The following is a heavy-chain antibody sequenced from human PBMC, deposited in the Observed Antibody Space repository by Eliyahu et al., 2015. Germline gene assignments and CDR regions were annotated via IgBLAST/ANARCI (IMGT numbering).Heavy chain of an antibody. Sequence: QVQLVXSGGGVVXPGRSLXLSCAAXGFXFXSYGMHWVRQGPGKGLXWVAVIWYDGSNKYYADSVKGRFTISRDNSKNTLYLQMNSLRAEDTAVYYCARDAQVRATCMDVWGKGTTVTVSS. J-gene: IGHJ6*03. CDR3: ARDAQVRATCMDV. V-gene: IGHV3-33*01. CDR1: GFXFXSYG. D-gene: IGHD5-24*01. CDR2: IWYDGSNK.